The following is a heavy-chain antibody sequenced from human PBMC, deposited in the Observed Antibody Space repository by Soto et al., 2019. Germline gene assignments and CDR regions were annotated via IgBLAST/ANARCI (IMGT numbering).Heavy chain of an antibody. CDR1: GFTFSSYG. V-gene: IGHV3-33*01. D-gene: IGHD6-13*01. CDR2: IWYDGSNK. CDR3: ARDHFSRIAAAAEGLNWFDP. Sequence: VGSLRLSCAASGFTFSSYGMHWVRQAPGKGLEWVAVIWYDGSNKYYADSVKGRFTISRDNSKNTLYLQMNSLRAEDTAVYYCARDHFSRIAAAAEGLNWFDPWSQGTLVTVS. J-gene: IGHJ5*02.